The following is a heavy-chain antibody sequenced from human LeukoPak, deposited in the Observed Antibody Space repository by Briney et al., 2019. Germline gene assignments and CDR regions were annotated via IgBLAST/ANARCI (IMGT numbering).Heavy chain of an antibody. Sequence: PSGTLSLTCTVSGGSISSSSYYWGWIRQPPGKGLEWIGEIYHSGSTNYNPSLKSRVTISVDKSKNQFSLKLSSVTAADTAVYYCARADYYDSSGYLDYWGQGTLVTVSS. J-gene: IGHJ4*02. D-gene: IGHD3-22*01. CDR1: GGSISSSSYY. CDR3: ARADYYDSSGYLDY. V-gene: IGHV4-39*07. CDR2: IYHSGST.